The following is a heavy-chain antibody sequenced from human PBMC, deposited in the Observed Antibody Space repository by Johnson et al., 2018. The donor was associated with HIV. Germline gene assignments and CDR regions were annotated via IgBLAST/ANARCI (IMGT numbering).Heavy chain of an antibody. V-gene: IGHV3-30*03. J-gene: IGHJ3*02. CDR1: GFTFDDYG. D-gene: IGHD5-12*01. Sequence: QVQLVESGVGVVWPGGSLRLSCAASGFTFDDYGMSWVRQAPGKGLEWVAVISYDGSNKYYADSVKGRFTISRDNAKNSLYLQMNSLRAEDTALYYCARGEGYEYDAFDIWGQGTMVTVSS. CDR2: ISYDGSNK. CDR3: ARGEGYEYDAFDI.